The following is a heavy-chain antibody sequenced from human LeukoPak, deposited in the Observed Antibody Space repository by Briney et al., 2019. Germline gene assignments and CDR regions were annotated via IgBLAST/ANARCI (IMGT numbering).Heavy chain of an antibody. CDR3: AREGRAVAGPIDY. CDR2: INPNSGGT. Sequence: ASVKVSCKASGYTFTDYYMYWVRQAPGQGLEWMGLINPNSGGTHYAQKFQGRVTMTRDTSISTAYMELSSLRSDDTAFYYCAREGRAVAGPIDYWGQGTLVTVSS. D-gene: IGHD6-19*01. V-gene: IGHV1-2*02. CDR1: GYTFTDYY. J-gene: IGHJ4*02.